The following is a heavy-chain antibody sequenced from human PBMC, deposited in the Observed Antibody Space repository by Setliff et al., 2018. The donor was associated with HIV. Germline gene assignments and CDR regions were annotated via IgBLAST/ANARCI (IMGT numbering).Heavy chain of an antibody. Sequence: SLRLYCAASGFPFSSYAMNWVRQAPGKGLEWVASITTSSGYFSDSDSVKGRFTISRYYSKSSLYLRMNSLRAEDTAVYNCARVPVVVVPAALSANSYSDSWGQGTLVTVSS. CDR3: ARVPVVVVPAALSANSYSDS. CDR2: ITTSSGYF. CDR1: GFPFSSYA. J-gene: IGHJ4*02. D-gene: IGHD2-15*01. V-gene: IGHV3-21*01.